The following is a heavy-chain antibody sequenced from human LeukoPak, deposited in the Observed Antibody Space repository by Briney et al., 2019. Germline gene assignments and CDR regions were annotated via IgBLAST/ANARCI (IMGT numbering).Heavy chain of an antibody. D-gene: IGHD3-3*01. J-gene: IGHJ4*02. CDR3: AGRGFWSGYDY. V-gene: IGHV3-30-3*01. CDR2: ISYDGSNK. Sequence: PGRSLRLSCAASGFTFSSYAMHWVRQAPGKGLEWVAVISYDGSNKYYADSVKGRFTISRDNAKNSLYLQMNSLRAEDTAVYYCAGRGFWSGYDYWGQGTLVTVSS. CDR1: GFTFSSYA.